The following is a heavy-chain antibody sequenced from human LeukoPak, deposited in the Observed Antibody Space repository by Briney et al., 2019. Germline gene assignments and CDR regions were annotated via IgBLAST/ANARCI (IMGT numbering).Heavy chain of an antibody. CDR2: ISYDGSNK. D-gene: IGHD1-20*01. J-gene: IGHJ4*02. CDR1: EFTFRSYD. V-gene: IGHV3-30*03. Sequence: GGSLRLSCVASEFTFRSYDMHWVRQAPGKGLEWVAVISYDGSNKDYADFVKGRFTISRDNSKNTLYLQMNSLRAEDTAVYYCARLLAYNSGGEAFDHWGQGTLVTVSS. CDR3: ARLLAYNSGGEAFDH.